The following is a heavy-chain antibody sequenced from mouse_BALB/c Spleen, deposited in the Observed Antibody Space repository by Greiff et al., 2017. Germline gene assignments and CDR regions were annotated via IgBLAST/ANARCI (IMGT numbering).Heavy chain of an antibody. CDR2: ISSGGSYT. CDR3: ARQGVRPRWYFDV. CDR1: GFTFSSYA. Sequence: EVQVVESGGGLVKPGGSLKLSCAASGFTFSSYAMSWVRQTPEKRLEWVATISSGGSYTYYPDSVKGRFTISRDNAKNTLYLQMSSLRSEDTAMYYCARQGVRPRWYFDVWGAGTTVTVSS. J-gene: IGHJ1*01. D-gene: IGHD2-14*01. V-gene: IGHV5-9-3*01.